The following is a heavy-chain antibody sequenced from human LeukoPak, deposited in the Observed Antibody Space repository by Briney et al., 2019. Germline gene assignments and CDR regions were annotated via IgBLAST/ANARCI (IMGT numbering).Heavy chain of an antibody. CDR3: ARGPPYYYGSGSSLRGAFDI. CDR2: INWNGGST. V-gene: IGHV3-20*04. D-gene: IGHD3-10*01. J-gene: IGHJ3*02. Sequence: GGSLRLSCAASGFTFDDYGMSWVRQAPGKGLEWVSGINWNGGSTGYADSVKGRFTISRDNAENSLCLLMNSLRAEDTALYYCARGPPYYYGSGSSLRGAFDIWGQGTMVTVSS. CDR1: GFTFDDYG.